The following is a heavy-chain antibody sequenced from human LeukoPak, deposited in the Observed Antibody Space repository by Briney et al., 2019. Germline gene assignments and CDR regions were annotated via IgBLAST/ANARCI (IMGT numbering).Heavy chain of an antibody. CDR2: FKQDVSEK. V-gene: IGHV3-7*01. CDR3: ARDQEPDAFDI. Sequence: PGGSLRLSCAASGFTFSSYWMSWVRQAPGKGLEWVANFKQDVSEKYYVDSVKGRFTISRDNAKNSLYLQMNSLRAEDTAVYYCARDQEPDAFDIWGQGTMVTVSS. D-gene: IGHD1-26*01. CDR1: GFTFSSYW. J-gene: IGHJ3*02.